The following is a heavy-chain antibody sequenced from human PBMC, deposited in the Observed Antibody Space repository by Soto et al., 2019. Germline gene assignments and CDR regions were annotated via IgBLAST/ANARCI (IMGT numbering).Heavy chain of an antibody. V-gene: IGHV3-48*02. Sequence: EVQLVESGGGLVQPGGSLRLSCAGSGFTLSSYSMNWVRQAPGKGLEWISYISSSSDTIYYADSVKGRFTISRDNGKNSLYLQMNSLRDEDTAVYYCARALEGTTTVTREYNWFDPWGQGTLVTVSS. CDR1: GFTLSSYS. J-gene: IGHJ5*02. CDR2: ISSSSDTI. D-gene: IGHD4-17*01. CDR3: ARALEGTTTVTREYNWFDP.